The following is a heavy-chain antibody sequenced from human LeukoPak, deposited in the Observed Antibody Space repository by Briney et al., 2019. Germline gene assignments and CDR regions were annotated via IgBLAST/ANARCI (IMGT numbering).Heavy chain of an antibody. CDR3: ARGSCSSSSCYDRLNGLDV. CDR2: FHTAGDT. D-gene: IGHD2-2*01. J-gene: IGHJ6*02. CDR1: GFTFSNYD. V-gene: IGHV3-13*01. Sequence: GGSLRLSCGASGFTFSNYDMHWVRQATGKGLELVSAFHTAGDTHYSGYVKGRFATSRENAKNSFYLQMNNLRAEDTAVYYCARGSCSSSSCYDRLNGLDVWGQGTPVTVSS.